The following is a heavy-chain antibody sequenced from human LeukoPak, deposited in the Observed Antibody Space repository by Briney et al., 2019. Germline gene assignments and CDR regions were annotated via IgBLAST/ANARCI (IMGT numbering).Heavy chain of an antibody. CDR2: IRSDITSSVDGI. V-gene: IGHV3-48*03. D-gene: IGHD3-16*01. CDR3: VREVLRRGSSPFDY. Sequence: GGSLRLSCAASGFGFSDYEMNWVRQAPGKGLEWISYIRSDITSSVDGIKYADSVKGRFTISRDNAKNSLYLHMRSLKAEDTAVYYCVREVLRRGSSPFDYWGQGTVVIVSS. CDR1: GFGFSDYE. J-gene: IGHJ4*02.